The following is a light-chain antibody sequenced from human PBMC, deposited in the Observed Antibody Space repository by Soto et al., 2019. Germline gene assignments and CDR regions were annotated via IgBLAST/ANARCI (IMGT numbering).Light chain of an antibody. Sequence: DIQMTQSPSTLSGSVGDRVTITCRASQAISSWLAWYQQKPGKAPKLLIYKASTLKSGVPSRFSGRGSGTEFALTISGLQPDDFGSYYCQQYNRYSLTFGGGTKVDI. CDR3: QQYNRYSLT. CDR1: QAISSW. J-gene: IGKJ4*01. CDR2: KAS. V-gene: IGKV1-5*03.